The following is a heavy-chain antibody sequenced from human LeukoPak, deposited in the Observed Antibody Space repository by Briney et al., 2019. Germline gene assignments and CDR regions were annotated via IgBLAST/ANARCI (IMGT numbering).Heavy chain of an antibody. CDR1: GYTFTGYY. CDR3: ASGYCSGGSCYRSTIQH. D-gene: IGHD2-15*01. V-gene: IGHV1-2*02. J-gene: IGHJ1*01. Sequence: GASVKVSCKAPGYTFTGYYMHWVRQAPGQGLEWMGWINPNSGGTNYAQKFQGRVTMTRDTSISTAYMELSRLRSDDTAVYYCASGYCSGGSCYRSTIQHWGQGTLVTVSS. CDR2: INPNSGGT.